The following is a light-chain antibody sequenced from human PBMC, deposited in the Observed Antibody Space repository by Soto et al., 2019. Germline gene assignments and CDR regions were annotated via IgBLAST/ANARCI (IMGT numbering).Light chain of an antibody. Sequence: DIQMTQSPSSLSASVGDRVTITCRASQDISNYLNWYQQRPGKAPKLLIYDASNLERGVPSRFSGTRSGTHFTFAITSLQTEDVATYYYQQSDSLPITFGQGTRLEI. CDR1: QDISNY. V-gene: IGKV1-33*01. CDR3: QQSDSLPIT. CDR2: DAS. J-gene: IGKJ5*01.